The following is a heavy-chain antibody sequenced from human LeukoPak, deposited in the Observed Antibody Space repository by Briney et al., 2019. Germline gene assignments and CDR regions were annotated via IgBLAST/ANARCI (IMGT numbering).Heavy chain of an antibody. J-gene: IGHJ4*02. CDR2: IYHSGST. CDR3: ARDVVAAVGTWDY. Sequence: SETLSLTCTASGYSISSGYYWGWIRQPQGKGLEWIGSIYHSGSTYYNPSLKSRVTISVDTSKNQFSLKLSSVTAADTAVYYCARDVVAAVGTWDYWGQGTLVTVSS. D-gene: IGHD6-13*01. V-gene: IGHV4-38-2*02. CDR1: GYSISSGYY.